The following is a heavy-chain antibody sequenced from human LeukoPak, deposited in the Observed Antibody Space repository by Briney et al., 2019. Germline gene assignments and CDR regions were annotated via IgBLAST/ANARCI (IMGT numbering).Heavy chain of an antibody. CDR1: GDSISTYY. CDR3: ARSRSGYSYDHAAFEI. J-gene: IGHJ3*02. CDR2: IDYRGST. D-gene: IGHD5-18*01. Sequence: SETLSLTCTVSGDSISTYYWNWIRQPPGKGLEWIAYIDYRGSTTYNPSLRSRVTISVDTSRNQFSLKLYSVTAADTAVYYCARSRSGYSYDHAAFEIWGQGTMVTVSS. V-gene: IGHV4-59*01.